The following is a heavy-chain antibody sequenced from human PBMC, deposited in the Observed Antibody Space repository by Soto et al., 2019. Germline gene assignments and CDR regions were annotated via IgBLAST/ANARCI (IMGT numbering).Heavy chain of an antibody. V-gene: IGHV4-59*01. D-gene: IGHD3-22*01. CDR2: IYYTGST. Sequence: SETPSLTCTVSGGSISSYYWSWIRQPPGKGLEWIAYIYYTGSTNYNPSLKSRVTLSADTSKNQFSLKLSSVTAADTAMYYCARVDSSGSYFDYWGQGTLVTVSS. J-gene: IGHJ4*02. CDR1: GGSISSYY. CDR3: ARVDSSGSYFDY.